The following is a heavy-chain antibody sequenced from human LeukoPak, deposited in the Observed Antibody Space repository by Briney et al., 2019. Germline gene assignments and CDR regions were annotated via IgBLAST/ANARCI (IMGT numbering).Heavy chain of an antibody. J-gene: IGHJ4*02. CDR1: GDSISSYY. CDR2: IHPSGST. Sequence: SETLSLTCTVSGDSISSYYWSWVRQPAGRGLEWIGRIHPSGSTNYNPSLKSRVTLSVDTSKNQFSLKLSSVTAADTAVYYCARGPPPDFDYWGRGTLVTVSS. CDR3: ARGPPPDFDY. V-gene: IGHV4-4*07.